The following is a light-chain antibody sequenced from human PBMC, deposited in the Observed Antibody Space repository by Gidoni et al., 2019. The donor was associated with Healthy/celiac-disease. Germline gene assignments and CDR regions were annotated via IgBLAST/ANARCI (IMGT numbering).Light chain of an antibody. CDR1: QSVSSY. CDR3: QQRSNWPRFT. CDR2: DAS. J-gene: IGKJ3*01. Sequence: ELVLTQSPATLSLSPGERATLPCRASQSVSSYLAWYQQKPGQAPRLLIYDASNRATGIPARFSGSGSGTDFTLTISSLEPEDFAFYYCQQRSNWPRFTFGPGTKVDIK. V-gene: IGKV3-11*01.